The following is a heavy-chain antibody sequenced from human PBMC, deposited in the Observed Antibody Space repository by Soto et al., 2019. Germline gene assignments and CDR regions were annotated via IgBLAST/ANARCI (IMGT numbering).Heavy chain of an antibody. CDR2: IIPIFGTA. V-gene: IGHV1-69*13. D-gene: IGHD3-10*01. Sequence: VASVKVSCKASGGTFSSYAISWVRQAPGQGLEWMGGIIPIFGTANYAQKFQGRVTITADESTSTAYMELSSLRSEDTAVYYCARATGGSGSYYNLQPDVWGQGTTVTVSS. CDR1: GGTFSSYA. CDR3: ARATGGSGSYYNLQPDV. J-gene: IGHJ6*02.